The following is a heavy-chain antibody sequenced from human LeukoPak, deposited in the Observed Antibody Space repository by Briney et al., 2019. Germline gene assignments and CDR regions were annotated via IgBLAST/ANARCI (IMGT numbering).Heavy chain of an antibody. CDR1: GFTFDDYT. CDR3: AKNLRLLEY. J-gene: IGHJ4*02. CDR2: ISWDGGST. Sequence: GGSLRLSCAASGFTFDDYTMHWVRQAPGKGLEWVSLISWDGGSTYYADSVKGRFTISRDNSKNSLYLQMNSLRVDDTALYYCAKNLRLLEYWGQGILVTVSS. D-gene: IGHD1-14*01. V-gene: IGHV3-43*01.